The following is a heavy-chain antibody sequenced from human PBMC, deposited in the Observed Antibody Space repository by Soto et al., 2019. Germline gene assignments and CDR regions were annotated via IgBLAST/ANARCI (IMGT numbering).Heavy chain of an antibody. J-gene: IGHJ3*02. CDR2: ISSSSSYI. V-gene: IGHV3-21*01. D-gene: IGHD2-15*01. Sequence: PGGSLRLSCAASGFTFSSCSMNWVRQAPGKGLEWVSSISSSSSYIYYADSVKGRFTISRDNAKNSLYLQMNSLRAEDTAVYYCASYCSGGSCYSIDAFDIWGQGTMVTVSS. CDR3: ASYCSGGSCYSIDAFDI. CDR1: GFTFSSCS.